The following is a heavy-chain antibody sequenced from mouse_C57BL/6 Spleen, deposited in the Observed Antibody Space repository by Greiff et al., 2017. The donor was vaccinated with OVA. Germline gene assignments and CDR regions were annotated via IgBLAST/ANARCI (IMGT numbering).Heavy chain of an antibody. CDR2: IYPRDGST. CDR1: GYTFTDHT. CDR3: ARTQGDYGSRWAMDY. D-gene: IGHD1-1*01. Sequence: QVQLQQSDAELVKPGASVKISCKVSGYTFTDHTIHWMKQRPEQGLEWIGYIYPRDGSTKYNEKFKGKATLTADKSSSTAYMQLNSLTSEDSAVYFCARTQGDYGSRWAMDYWGQGTSVTVSS. V-gene: IGHV1-78*01. J-gene: IGHJ4*01.